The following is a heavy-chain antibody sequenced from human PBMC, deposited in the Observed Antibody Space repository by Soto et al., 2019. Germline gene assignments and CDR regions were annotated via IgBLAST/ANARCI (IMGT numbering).Heavy chain of an antibody. V-gene: IGHV1-18*01. CDR1: GYTFTSYG. D-gene: IGHD4-17*01. CDR2: ISAYNGNT. CDR3: ARVLQYRVYGDYGDGFAY. Sequence: QVQLVQSGAEVKKPGASVKVSCKASGYTFTSYGISWVRQAPGQVLEWMGWISAYNGNTNYAQKLQGRVTMTTDTSTSTAYMELRSLRSDDTAVYYCARVLQYRVYGDYGDGFAYWGQGTLVTVSS. J-gene: IGHJ4*02.